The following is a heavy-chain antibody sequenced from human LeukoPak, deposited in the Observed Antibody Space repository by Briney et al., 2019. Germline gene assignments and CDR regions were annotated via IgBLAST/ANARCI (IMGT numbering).Heavy chain of an antibody. Sequence: KPSETLSLTCAVYGGSFSGYYWSWIRQPPGKGLEWIGEINHSGSTNYNPSLKSRVTISVDTSKNRFSLKLSSVTAADTAVYYCATVEMATIYSYTFDYWGQGTLVTVSS. J-gene: IGHJ4*02. CDR3: ATVEMATIYSYTFDY. CDR1: GGSFSGYY. D-gene: IGHD5-24*01. V-gene: IGHV4-34*01. CDR2: INHSGST.